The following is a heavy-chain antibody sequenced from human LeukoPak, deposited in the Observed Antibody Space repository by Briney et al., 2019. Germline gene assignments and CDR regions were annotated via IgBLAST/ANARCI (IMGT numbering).Heavy chain of an antibody. CDR1: GGTFSSYA. CDR2: IIPIFGTA. CDR3: ARVNCGGDCYSIGDFDY. V-gene: IGHV1-69*05. J-gene: IGHJ4*02. Sequence: SVKVSCKASGGTFSSYAISWVRQAPGQGLEWMGGIIPIFGTANYAQKFQGRVTMTRDMSTSTVYMELSSLRSEDTAVYYCARVNCGGDCYSIGDFDYWGQGTLVTVSS. D-gene: IGHD2-21*02.